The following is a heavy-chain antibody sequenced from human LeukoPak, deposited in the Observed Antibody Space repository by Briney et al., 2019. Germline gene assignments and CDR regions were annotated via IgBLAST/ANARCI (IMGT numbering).Heavy chain of an antibody. D-gene: IGHD2-2*02. CDR1: GGTFSSYT. Sequence: ASVKVSCKASGGTFSSYTISWVRQAPGQGLEWMGRIIPILGITNYAQKFQGRVTMTRDTSISTAYMELSRLRSDDTAVYYCAREKSVVPAAIYYFDYWGQGTLVTVSS. CDR3: AREKSVVPAAIYYFDY. V-gene: IGHV1-69*04. CDR2: IIPILGIT. J-gene: IGHJ4*02.